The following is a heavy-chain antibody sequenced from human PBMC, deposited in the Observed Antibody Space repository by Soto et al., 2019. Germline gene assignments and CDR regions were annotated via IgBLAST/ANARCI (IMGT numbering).Heavy chain of an antibody. J-gene: IGHJ4*02. CDR1: GGSISSSSYY. CDR2: IYYSGST. D-gene: IGHD3-10*01. V-gene: IGHV4-39*01. Sequence: QLQLQESGPGLVKPSETLSLTCTVSGGSISSSSYYWGWIRQPPGKGLEWIGSIYYSGSTYYNPSLKSRVTISINTSKNQMSLKLSSVTASDTAVYYCARGTGAHGSGGPGEFDYWGQGTLVTVSS. CDR3: ARGTGAHGSGGPGEFDY.